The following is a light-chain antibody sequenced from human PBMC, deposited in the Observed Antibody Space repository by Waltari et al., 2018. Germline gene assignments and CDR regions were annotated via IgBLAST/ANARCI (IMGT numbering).Light chain of an antibody. Sequence: DIQMTQSPSSVSASVGDRVSLTCRASQDIGNWLAWYQHKPGKDPKLLIYAASKLQSGVPSRFSGHGLGTDFTLTIDSLQPEDFATYYCRQANSFPPGVTFGGGTKVE. CDR1: QDIGNW. V-gene: IGKV1D-12*01. CDR2: AAS. CDR3: RQANSFPPGVT. J-gene: IGKJ4*01.